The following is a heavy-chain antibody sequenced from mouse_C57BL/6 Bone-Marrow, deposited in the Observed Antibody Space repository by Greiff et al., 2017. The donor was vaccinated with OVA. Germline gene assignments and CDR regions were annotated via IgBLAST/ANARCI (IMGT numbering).Heavy chain of an antibody. D-gene: IGHD2-3*01. CDR1: GFNIKNTY. V-gene: IGHV14-3*01. CDR3: ARSGGYYNYFDY. J-gene: IGHJ2*01. Sequence: VQLQQSVAELVRPGASVKLSCTASGFNIKNTYMHWVKQRPEQGLEWIGRIDPANGNTKYAPKFQGKATITADTSSSTAYMQLSSLTSEDSAVYFCARSGGYYNYFDYWGQGTTLTVSS. CDR2: IDPANGNT.